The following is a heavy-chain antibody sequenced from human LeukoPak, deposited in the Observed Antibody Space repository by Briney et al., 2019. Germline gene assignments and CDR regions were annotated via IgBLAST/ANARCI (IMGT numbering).Heavy chain of an antibody. V-gene: IGHV4-34*01. J-gene: IGHJ4*02. Sequence: SETLSLTCAVYGASFSGYYWSWIRQPPGKGREWLGEINHSGSTNYNPSLKSRVTISVDTSKNQFSLKLSSVTAADTAVYYCARGGSGWPYYFDYWGQGTLVTVSS. CDR2: INHSGST. CDR3: ARGGSGWPYYFDY. D-gene: IGHD6-19*01. CDR1: GASFSGYY.